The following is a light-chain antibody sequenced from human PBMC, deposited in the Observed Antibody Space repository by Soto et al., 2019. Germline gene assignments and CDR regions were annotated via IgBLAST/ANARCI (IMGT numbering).Light chain of an antibody. V-gene: IGLV2-8*01. CDR2: EVS. CDR1: SSDVGGYNY. CDR3: SSYAGSNNYV. J-gene: IGLJ1*01. Sequence: ALTQPPSASGSPGQSVTISCTGTSSDVGGYNYVSWYQQHPGKAPKLMIYEVSQRPSGVPDRFSGSKSGNTASLTVSGLQAEDEADYYCSSYAGSNNYVFGTGTKVTVL.